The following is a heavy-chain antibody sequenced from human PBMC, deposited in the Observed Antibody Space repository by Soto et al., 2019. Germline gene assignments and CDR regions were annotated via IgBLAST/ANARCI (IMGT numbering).Heavy chain of an antibody. J-gene: IGHJ5*02. CDR3: ARLRIATNNYKWFDP. Sequence: SETLSLTCSVSGAALNSGNYYWSWIRQVPGKGLEWIGHICVTGAVDYNPSPRDRITISQDTSERQFSLNLRLVTAADTAVYYCARLRIATNNYKWFDPWGQGTLVTVSS. V-gene: IGHV4-31*03. D-gene: IGHD2-21*01. CDR1: GAALNSGNYY. CDR2: ICVTGAV.